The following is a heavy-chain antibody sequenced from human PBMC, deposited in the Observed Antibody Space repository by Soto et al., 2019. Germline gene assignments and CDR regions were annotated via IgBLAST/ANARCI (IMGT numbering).Heavy chain of an antibody. V-gene: IGHV4-34*01. CDR1: GGSFSGYY. Sequence: SETLSLTCAVYGGSFSGYYWSWIRQPTGKGLEWIGEINHSGSTNYNPSLKSRVTISVETSKNQFSLKRSSVTAADTAVYYCARGMCSSTSCYGIMGYYYYYGMDVWGQGTTVTVS. CDR3: ARGMCSSTSCYGIMGYYYYYGMDV. CDR2: INHSGST. D-gene: IGHD2-2*01. J-gene: IGHJ6*02.